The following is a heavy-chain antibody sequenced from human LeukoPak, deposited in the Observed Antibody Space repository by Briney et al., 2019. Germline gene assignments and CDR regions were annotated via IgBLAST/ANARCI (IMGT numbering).Heavy chain of an antibody. J-gene: IGHJ4*02. D-gene: IGHD4-17*01. CDR2: INPSGGST. CDR3: ARDRGSTVTISGGWFDY. CDR1: GYTFTSYY. Sequence: ASVKVSCKASGYTFTSYYMHWVRQAPGQGLEWMGIINPSGGSTSYAQKFQGRVTMTRDTSTSTVYMELSSLRSEDTAVYYCARDRGSTVTISGGWFDYWDQGTLVTVSS. V-gene: IGHV1-46*01.